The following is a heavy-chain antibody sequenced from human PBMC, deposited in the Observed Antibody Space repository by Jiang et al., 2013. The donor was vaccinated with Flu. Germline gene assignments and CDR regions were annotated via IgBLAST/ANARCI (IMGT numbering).Heavy chain of an antibody. D-gene: IGHD2-2*01. J-gene: IGHJ5*02. CDR3: ARDRSSSTSRETWRKWFDP. Sequence: GSGLVKPSETLSLTCTVSGGSISSYYWSWIRQPAGKGLEWIGRIYTSGSTNYNPSLKSRVTMSVDTSKNQFSLKLSSVTAADTAVYYCARDRSSSTSRETWRKWFDPWGQGNPGHRLL. CDR2: IYTSGST. V-gene: IGHV4-4*07. CDR1: GGSISSYY.